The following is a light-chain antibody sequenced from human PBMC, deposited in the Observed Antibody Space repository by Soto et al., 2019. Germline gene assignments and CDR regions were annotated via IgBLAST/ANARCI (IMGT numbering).Light chain of an antibody. CDR1: QSVRSN. J-gene: IGKJ1*01. V-gene: IGKV3-15*01. CDR3: QQYYGSSGT. CDR2: DAS. Sequence: EIVMTQSPAPLSASPGERTTLSCRASQSVRSNLSWYQQKPGHAPSLLLYDASSRSTGVPARFSGSSSGTEFTLTISRLQPEDFAVYYCQQYYGSSGTFGQGTKVDIK.